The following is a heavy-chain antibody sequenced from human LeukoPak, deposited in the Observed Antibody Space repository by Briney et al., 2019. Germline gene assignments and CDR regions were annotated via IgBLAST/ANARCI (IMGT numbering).Heavy chain of an antibody. J-gene: IGHJ5*02. CDR3: ARVWDGVATNWFDP. V-gene: IGHV3-23*01. Sequence: GGSLRLSCAASGFTFSSYAMSWVRQAPGKGLEWVSGISGSGGSGGSGGSTYYADSVKGRFTISRDNSKNTLYLQMNSLRVEDTAVYYCARVWDGVATNWFDPWGQGTLVTVSS. CDR2: ISGSGGSGGSGGST. D-gene: IGHD4-17*01. CDR1: GFTFSSYA.